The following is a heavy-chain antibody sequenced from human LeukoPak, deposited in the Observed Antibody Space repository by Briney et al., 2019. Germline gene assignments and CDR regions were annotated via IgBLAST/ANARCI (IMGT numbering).Heavy chain of an antibody. CDR2: IILIFGTA. Sequence: ASVKVSCKASGGTFSSYAISWARQAPGQGLEWVGGIILIFGTANYAQKFQGRVTITADESTNTAYMELSSLRSEDTAVYYCARGEVPPHYFDYWGQGTLVTVSS. CDR3: ARGEVPPHYFDY. V-gene: IGHV1-69*13. J-gene: IGHJ4*02. CDR1: GGTFSSYA.